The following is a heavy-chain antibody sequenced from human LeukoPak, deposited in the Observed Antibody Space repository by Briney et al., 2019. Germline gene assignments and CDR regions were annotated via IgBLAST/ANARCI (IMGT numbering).Heavy chain of an antibody. V-gene: IGHV4-59*08. CDR1: GGSGNSYY. D-gene: IGHD1-26*01. J-gene: IGHJ4*02. CDR3: ARNGGSSRTYYFDD. CDR2: FYDGGTA. Sequence: SETLYLTCAVSGGSGNSYYWSWLRQPPGKGLEWIVNFYDGGTANYNPSLKGRVTISLDTPKNQFSLSLTSMTAADTAVYYCARNGGSSRTYYFDDWGQGTLVTVSS.